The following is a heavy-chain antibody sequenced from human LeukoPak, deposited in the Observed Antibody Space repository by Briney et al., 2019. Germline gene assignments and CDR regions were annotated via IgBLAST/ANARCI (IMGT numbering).Heavy chain of an antibody. V-gene: IGHV3-30*04. D-gene: IGHD6-13*01. J-gene: IGHJ6*02. CDR1: GFTFSRYA. CDR3: ARDVGSSSWAPSDYYYGMDV. CDR2: TSYDGSNK. Sequence: GGSLRLSCTASGFTFSRYAMHWVRQAPGMGLEWVAVTSYDGSNKDYADSVKGRFTISRDNSKNTLYLQMNSLRAEDTAVYYCARDVGSSSWAPSDYYYGMDVWGQGTTVTVSS.